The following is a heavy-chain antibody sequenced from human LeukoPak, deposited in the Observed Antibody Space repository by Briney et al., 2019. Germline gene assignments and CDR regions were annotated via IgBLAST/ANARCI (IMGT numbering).Heavy chain of an antibody. Sequence: SETLSLTCTVSGDSFSSYYWTWIRQPPGKGLEWIGYIYYSGSTNYNPSLKSRVTISVDTSKNQFSLKLSSVTAADTAVYYCARHSSVRSPFDYWGQGTLVAVSS. V-gene: IGHV4-59*01. J-gene: IGHJ4*02. CDR3: ARHSSVRSPFDY. CDR1: GDSFSSYY. D-gene: IGHD5/OR15-5a*01. CDR2: IYYSGST.